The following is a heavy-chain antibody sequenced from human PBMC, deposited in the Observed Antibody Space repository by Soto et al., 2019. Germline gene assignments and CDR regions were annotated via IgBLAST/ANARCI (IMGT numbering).Heavy chain of an antibody. CDR2: IYYSGST. J-gene: IGHJ5*02. D-gene: IGHD7-27*01. Sequence: SETLSLTCPVSGDSVNSGGYYWSWIRQHPTTGLEWIGYIYYSGSTYYNPSLESRVTISLDTSENQFSLSLSSVTAADTAVYFCATGNEWGFLLVSWGQGSLVDVYS. CDR3: ATGNEWGFLLVS. CDR1: GDSVNSGGYY. V-gene: IGHV4-31*03.